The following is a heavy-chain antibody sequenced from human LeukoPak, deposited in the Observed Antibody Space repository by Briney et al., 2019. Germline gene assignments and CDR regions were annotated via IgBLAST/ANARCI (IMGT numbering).Heavy chain of an antibody. V-gene: IGHV3-7*01. J-gene: IGHJ3*02. CDR1: GFTFSGYW. Sequence: GGSLRLSCAASGFTFSGYWMSWVRQAPGKGLEWVANIKQDGSEKYYVDSVKGRFTISRDNAKNSLYLQMNSLRAEDTAVYYCARDKITDGFDMWGQGTMVTVSS. CDR2: IKQDGSEK. CDR3: ARDKITDGFDM.